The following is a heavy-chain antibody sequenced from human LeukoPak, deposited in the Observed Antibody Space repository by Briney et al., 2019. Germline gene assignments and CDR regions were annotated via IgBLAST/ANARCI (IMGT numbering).Heavy chain of an antibody. CDR1: VGSINFY. V-gene: IGHV4-59*01. CDR2: IYPNGST. J-gene: IGHJ6*04. D-gene: IGHD3-3*01. Sequence: SETLSLTCSVPVGSINFYRSWIRQSPGKGLEWIGCIYPNGSTSYNSSLKSRVTIPLDTSKKQVSLMLNSVTAADTAVYYCARDVRRALRFNNFYPYFGMDVWGKGTTVIVST. CDR3: ARDVRRALRFNNFYPYFGMDV.